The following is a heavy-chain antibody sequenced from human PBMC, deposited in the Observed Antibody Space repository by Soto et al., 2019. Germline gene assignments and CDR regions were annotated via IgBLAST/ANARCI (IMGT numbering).Heavy chain of an antibody. Sequence: GESLKISCKGSGYNYPSYWIAWVRQTPGQGLEWMGIIYPGDSHTRYSPSFQGQVTISADKSISTAYLQWSSLKASDTAMYYCARSDIVVVPAAMLMKDYYYGMDVWGQGTTVTVSS. J-gene: IGHJ6*02. D-gene: IGHD2-2*01. CDR3: ARSDIVVVPAAMLMKDYYYGMDV. CDR1: GYNYPSYW. CDR2: IYPGDSHT. V-gene: IGHV5-51*01.